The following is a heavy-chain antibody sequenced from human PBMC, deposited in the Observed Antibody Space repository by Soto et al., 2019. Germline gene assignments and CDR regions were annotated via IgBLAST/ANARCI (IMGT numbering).Heavy chain of an antibody. CDR1: GFTFSAYD. V-gene: IGHV3-13*01. D-gene: IGHD3-16*01. CDR2: IGTQHDT. J-gene: IGHJ5*02. Sequence: EVQLVESGGGLVQPGGSLRLSCAASGFTFSAYDMHWVRQPTGKGLEWVSAIGTQHDTYYPDSVKGRFTISRENAKNSLYLQMNSLRTGDTAVYYCARKPFTGHGGGGWFDPWGQGTLVTVSS. CDR3: ARKPFTGHGGGGWFDP.